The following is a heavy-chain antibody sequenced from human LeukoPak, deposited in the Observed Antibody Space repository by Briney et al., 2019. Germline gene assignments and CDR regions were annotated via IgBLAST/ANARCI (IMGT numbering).Heavy chain of an antibody. Sequence: GGSLRLSCAASGFTFSDYYMSWIRQAPGKGLEWVSYISSSGSTIYYADSVKGRFTISRDNAKNSLYLQMNSLRAEDTAVYYCARGVVFWSGYYDYFDYWGQGTLVTVSS. CDR2: ISSSGSTI. D-gene: IGHD3-3*01. CDR1: GFTFSDYY. V-gene: IGHV3-11*01. J-gene: IGHJ4*02. CDR3: ARGVVFWSGYYDYFDY.